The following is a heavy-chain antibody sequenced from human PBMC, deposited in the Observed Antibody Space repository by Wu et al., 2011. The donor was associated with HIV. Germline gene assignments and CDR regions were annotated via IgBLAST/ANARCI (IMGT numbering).Heavy chain of an antibody. V-gene: IGHV1-46*01. CDR1: GYTFTRYY. CDR3: ARGGMTTVTTGGDGMDV. J-gene: IGHJ6*02. CDR2: INPSGGST. D-gene: IGHD4-17*01. Sequence: QVQLVQSGAEVKKPGASVKVSCKASGYTFTRYYMHWVRQAPGQGLEWMGIINPSGGSTSYAQKFPGKSHHDPGTRPRAQVYMELSSLRSEDTAVYYCARGGMTTVTTGGDGMDVWGQGDHGSPVSS.